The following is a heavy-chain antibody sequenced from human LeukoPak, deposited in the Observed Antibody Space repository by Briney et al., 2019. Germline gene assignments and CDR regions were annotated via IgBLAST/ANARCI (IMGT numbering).Heavy chain of an antibody. Sequence: ASVKVSCKASGHTFTSYDINWARQATGRGLEWMGWMNPNSGNTGYAQKFQGRVTMTRNTSISTAYMELSSLRSEDTAVYYCARADYGSGSYPWGQGTLVTVSS. CDR3: ARADYGSGSYP. V-gene: IGHV1-8*01. CDR1: GHTFTSYD. CDR2: MNPNSGNT. D-gene: IGHD3-10*01. J-gene: IGHJ5*02.